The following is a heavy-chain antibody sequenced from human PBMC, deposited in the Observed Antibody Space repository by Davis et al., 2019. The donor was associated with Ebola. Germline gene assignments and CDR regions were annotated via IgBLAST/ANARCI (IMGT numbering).Heavy chain of an antibody. CDR2: ISWNSGSI. Sequence: SLKISCAASGFTFSSYWMSWVRQAPGKGLEWVSGISWNSGSIGYADSVKGRFTISRDNAKNSLYLQMNSLRAEDTALYYCAKVRQQLYYYYGMDVWGQGTTVTVSS. CDR1: GFTFSSYW. CDR3: AKVRQQLYYYYGMDV. V-gene: IGHV3-9*01. J-gene: IGHJ6*02. D-gene: IGHD6-13*01.